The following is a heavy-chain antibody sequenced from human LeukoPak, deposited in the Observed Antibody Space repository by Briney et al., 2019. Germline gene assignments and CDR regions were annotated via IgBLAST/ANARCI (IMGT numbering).Heavy chain of an antibody. CDR1: GFTLNYFA. J-gene: IGHJ4*02. CDR2: IGGSGSGP. Sequence: GGSLRLSCVTSGFTLNYFAMSWVRQAPGKRLEWVSTIGGSGSGPSYADSVRGRFTISRHNSKNMGYLQMHSLRAEDTAVYYCSRINYGGNSGYHFDSWGQGTLVTVSS. D-gene: IGHD4-23*01. V-gene: IGHV3-23*01. CDR3: SRINYGGNSGYHFDS.